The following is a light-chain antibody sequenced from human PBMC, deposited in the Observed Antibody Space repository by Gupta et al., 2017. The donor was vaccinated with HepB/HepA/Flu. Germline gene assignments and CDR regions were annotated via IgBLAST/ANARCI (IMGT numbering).Light chain of an antibody. CDR2: GAS. CDR3: QQYGSSPYT. Sequence: EIVLTQSPGTVSLSPGERATLSCRASQSVSSTYLAWYQQKPGQAPRLLIYGASSRATGIPDRFSGSGSGTDFTLTISRLEPEDFAVYYCQQYGSSPYTFGQGTNLEIK. V-gene: IGKV3-20*01. J-gene: IGKJ2*01. CDR1: QSVSSTY.